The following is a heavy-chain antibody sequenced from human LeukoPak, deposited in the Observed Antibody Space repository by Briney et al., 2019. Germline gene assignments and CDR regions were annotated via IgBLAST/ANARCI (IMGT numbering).Heavy chain of an antibody. CDR1: GFSFSTYS. Sequence: PGGSLRLSCAASGFSFSTYSMNWVRQAPGKGLEWVSVISGSGGSTYYADSVKGRFTISRDNSKNTVYLQMNSLRVEDTAVYYCAKSGTLVYYYDSSGYYFDYWGQGTLVTVSS. J-gene: IGHJ4*02. CDR2: ISGSGGST. V-gene: IGHV3-23*01. CDR3: AKSGTLVYYYDSSGYYFDY. D-gene: IGHD3-22*01.